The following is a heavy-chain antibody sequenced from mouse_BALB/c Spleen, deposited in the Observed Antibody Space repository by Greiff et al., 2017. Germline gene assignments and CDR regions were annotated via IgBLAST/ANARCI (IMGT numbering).Heavy chain of an antibody. V-gene: IGHV1-14*01. D-gene: IGHD2-4*01. CDR1: GYTFTSYV. CDR2: INPYNDGT. J-gene: IGHJ3*01. CDR3: ARRAYYDPSWFAY. Sequence: VQLQQSGPELVKPGASVKMSCKASGYTFTSYVMHWVKQKPGQGLEWIGYINPYNDGTKYNEKFKGKATLTSDKSSSTAYMELSSLTSEDSAVHYCARRAYYDPSWFAYWGQGTLVTVSA.